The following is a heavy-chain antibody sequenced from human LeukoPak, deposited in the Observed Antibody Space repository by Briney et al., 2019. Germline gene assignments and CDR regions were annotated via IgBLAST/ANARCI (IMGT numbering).Heavy chain of an antibody. D-gene: IGHD2-8*01. CDR3: ARALVLTDAFDI. CDR2: ISYDGSNK. J-gene: IGHJ3*02. Sequence: GRSLRLSCAASGFTFSSYAMHWVRQAPGKGLEWVAVISYDGSNKYYADSVKGRFTISRDNSKNTLYLQMNSLRAEDTAVYYCARALVLTDAFDIWGQGTMVTVSS. CDR1: GFTFSSYA. V-gene: IGHV3-30-3*01.